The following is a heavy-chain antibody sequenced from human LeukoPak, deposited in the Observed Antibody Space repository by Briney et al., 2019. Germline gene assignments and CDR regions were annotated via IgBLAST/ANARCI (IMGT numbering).Heavy chain of an antibody. Sequence: SGPTLVKPTRTRTLTCSFSGVSLGTSGGGGGWIGQPPGKALEWVSLSYWDDDKRFSPSLKSRVTITKDPSKTHLVLTMTPMDPVDTAPYYCAHSSLRNDSGGTGVDYWGQGTLVTVSS. CDR1: GVSLGTSGGG. V-gene: IGHV2-5*02. J-gene: IGHJ4*02. CDR3: AHSSLRNDSGGTGVDY. CDR2: SYWDDDK. D-gene: IGHD4-23*01.